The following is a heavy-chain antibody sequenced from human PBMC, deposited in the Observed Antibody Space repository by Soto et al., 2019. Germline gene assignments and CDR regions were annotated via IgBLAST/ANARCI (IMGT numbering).Heavy chain of an antibody. CDR2: ISYDGSNK. D-gene: IGHD3-22*01. CDR3: AREAYYDSSGFDY. CDR1: GFTFSSYA. Sequence: PGGSLRLSCAASGFTFSSYAMHWVRQAPGKGLEWVAVISYDGSNKYYADSVKGRFTISRDNSKNTLYLQMNSLRAEDTAVYYCAREAYYDSSGFDYWGQGTLVTVS. V-gene: IGHV3-30-3*01. J-gene: IGHJ4*02.